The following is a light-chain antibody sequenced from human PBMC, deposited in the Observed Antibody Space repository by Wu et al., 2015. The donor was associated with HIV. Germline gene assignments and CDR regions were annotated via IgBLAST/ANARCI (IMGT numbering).Light chain of an antibody. Sequence: EIVLTQSPGTLSLSPGERATLSCRASQSVSSSYLAWYQQKPGQTPRLLIYGASSRAIGIPDRFSGSGSGTDFTLTISRLEPEDFAVYYCQQYGNFPLAFG. J-gene: IGKJ4*02. CDR2: GAS. V-gene: IGKV3-20*01. CDR3: QQYGNFPLA. CDR1: QSVSSSY.